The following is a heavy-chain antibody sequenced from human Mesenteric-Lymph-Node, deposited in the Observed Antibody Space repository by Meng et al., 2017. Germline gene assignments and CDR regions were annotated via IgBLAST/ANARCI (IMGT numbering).Heavy chain of an antibody. Sequence: GGSLRLSCAASGFTFSSYSMNWVRQAPGKGLEWVSSISSSSSYIYYADSVKGRFTISRHNSKNTLYLQMNSLRAEDTAVYYCASSHRRGVTTINYYYYGMDVWGQGTTVTVSS. J-gene: IGHJ6*02. V-gene: IGHV3-21*04. CDR1: GFTFSSYS. D-gene: IGHD5-12*01. CDR2: ISSSSSYI. CDR3: ASSHRRGVTTINYYYYGMDV.